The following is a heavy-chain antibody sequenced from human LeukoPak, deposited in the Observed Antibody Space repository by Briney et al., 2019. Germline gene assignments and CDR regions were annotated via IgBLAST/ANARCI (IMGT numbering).Heavy chain of an antibody. V-gene: IGHV4-39*01. CDR3: ARPLGCYSIVCPSDAFDI. CDR2: IYYSGST. CDR1: GGSISSSSYY. Sequence: PSETLSLTCTVSGGSISSSSYYWGWIRQPPGKGLEWIGNIYYSGSTYYNPSLKSRITISVDTSKNQFSLRLTSATAADTAVYYCARPLGCYSIVCPSDAFDIWGQGTMVTVSS. D-gene: IGHD4-11*01. J-gene: IGHJ3*02.